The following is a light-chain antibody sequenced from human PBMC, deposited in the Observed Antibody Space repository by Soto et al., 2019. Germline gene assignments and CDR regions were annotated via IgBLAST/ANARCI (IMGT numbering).Light chain of an antibody. CDR3: QQYYDVPQI. J-gene: IGKJ1*01. CDR1: QSILYSPNNKNY. CDR2: WAS. V-gene: IGKV4-1*01. Sequence: DIVMTQSPDSMAVSLGERATINCKSSQSILYSPNNKNYLAWYQQKQGQPPKLLIYWASTRESGVSDRFSGSGSGTDFTLSISSLQEEDVAVYYCQQYYDVPQIFGKGTKVALK.